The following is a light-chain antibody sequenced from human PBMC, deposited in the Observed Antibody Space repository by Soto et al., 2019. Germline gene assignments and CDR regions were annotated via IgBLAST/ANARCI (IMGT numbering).Light chain of an antibody. CDR3: QQRSNWPPLT. CDR2: DAS. J-gene: IGKJ5*01. Sequence: EIVLTQSPATLSLSPGERATLSCRASQSVSRYLAWYQQKPGQAPRLLIYDASNRATGIPARFSGSGSGTDFTLTISSLEPEDFAVYYCQQRSNWPPLTCGQGTRLEIK. CDR1: QSVSRY. V-gene: IGKV3-11*01.